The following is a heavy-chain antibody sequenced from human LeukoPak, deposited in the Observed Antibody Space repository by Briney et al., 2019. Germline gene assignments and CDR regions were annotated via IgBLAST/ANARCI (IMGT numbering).Heavy chain of an antibody. CDR2: ISDDGSST. CDR3: VRDLYSHYNWFDP. Sequence: GGSLRLSCAASTFTFSDYWMHWVRQAPGKGLVWVSRISDDGSSTTYADSVRGRFTISRDNAKNTLYLQMNSLRVEDTAMYYCVRDLYSHYNWFDPWGQGTLVTVSS. D-gene: IGHD4-11*01. V-gene: IGHV3-74*01. J-gene: IGHJ5*02. CDR1: TFTFSDYW.